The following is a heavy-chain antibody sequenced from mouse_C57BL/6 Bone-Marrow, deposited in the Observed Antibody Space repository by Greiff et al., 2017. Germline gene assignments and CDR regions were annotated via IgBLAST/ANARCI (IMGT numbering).Heavy chain of an antibody. CDR2: ISSGSSTI. Sequence: EVQGVESGGGLVKPGGSLKLSCAASGFTFSDYGMHWVRQAPEKGLEWVAYISSGSSTIYYADTVKGRFTISRGNAKNTLFLQMTSLRSEDTAMYYCARGAGQAWFAYWGQGTLVTVSA. D-gene: IGHD6-1*01. J-gene: IGHJ3*01. CDR1: GFTFSDYG. V-gene: IGHV5-17*01. CDR3: ARGAGQAWFAY.